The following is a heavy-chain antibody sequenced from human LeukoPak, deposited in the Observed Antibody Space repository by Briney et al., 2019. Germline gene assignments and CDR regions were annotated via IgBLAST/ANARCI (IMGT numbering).Heavy chain of an antibody. Sequence: GGSLRLSCAASGFTFSSYSINWVRQAPGQGLEWVSSISTSSSYIYYADSVKGRFTISRDNAKNTLYLQMNSLRAEDTAVYYCASETYYYGSENDYKGQLWGQGTLVTVSS. CDR2: ISTSSSYI. J-gene: IGHJ4*02. CDR1: GFTFSSYS. CDR3: ASETYYYGSENDYKGQL. V-gene: IGHV3-21*01. D-gene: IGHD3-10*01.